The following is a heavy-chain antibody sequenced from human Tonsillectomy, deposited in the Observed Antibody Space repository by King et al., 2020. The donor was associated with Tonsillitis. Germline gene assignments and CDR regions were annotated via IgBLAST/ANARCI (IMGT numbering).Heavy chain of an antibody. D-gene: IGHD2-2*01. CDR2: ISYDVSNR. Sequence: VQLVESGGGVVQPGRSLRLSCAASGFTFSDFGFHWIRQAPGKGLEWVAVISYDVSNRYYSESVEGRFTVSRDNSKKTLYLQMNSLRTEDTALYYWSRDQCSSTNCYVNWFDPWGQGALVTVSS. J-gene: IGHJ5*02. CDR3: SRDQCSSTNCYVNWFDP. CDR1: GFTFSDFG. V-gene: IGHV3-30*03.